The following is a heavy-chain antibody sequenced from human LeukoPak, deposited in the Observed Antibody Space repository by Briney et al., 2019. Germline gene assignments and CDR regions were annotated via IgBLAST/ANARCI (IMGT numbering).Heavy chain of an antibody. Sequence: ASVKVSCKASGYTFTRYYMHWVRQAPGQGLEWMGWINPNSGGINYAQKFQGRVTMTRDTSISTAYMELSRLRSDDTAVYYCARGSSSTSYQHWGQGTLVTVSS. J-gene: IGHJ1*01. V-gene: IGHV1-2*02. CDR2: INPNSGGI. CDR3: ARGSSSTSYQH. D-gene: IGHD2-2*01. CDR1: GYTFTRYY.